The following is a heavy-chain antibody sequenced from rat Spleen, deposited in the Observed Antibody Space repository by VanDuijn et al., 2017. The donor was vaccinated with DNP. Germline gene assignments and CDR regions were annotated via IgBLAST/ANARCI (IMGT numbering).Heavy chain of an antibody. J-gene: IGHJ2*01. CDR2: ISYSGST. D-gene: IGHD1-11*01. V-gene: IGHV3-1*01. Sequence: VQLQESGPGLVEPSQSLSLTCSVTGYSITSCCRWTWIRKFPGNKMEWVGHISYSGSTSYNPSLKSRISITRDTSKNQFFLHLNSVTTEDTATYYCARWRIGPHYFDYWGQGVMVTVSS. CDR3: ARWRIGPHYFDY. CDR1: GYSITSCC.